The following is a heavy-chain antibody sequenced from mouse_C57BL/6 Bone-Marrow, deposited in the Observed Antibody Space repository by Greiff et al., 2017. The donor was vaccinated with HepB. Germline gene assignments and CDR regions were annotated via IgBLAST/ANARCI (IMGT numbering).Heavy chain of an antibody. Sequence: EVQRVESGGGLVQPGGSLKLSCAASGFTFSDYYMYWVRQTPEKRLEWVAYISNGGGSTYYPDTVKGRFTISRDNAKNTLYLQMSRLKSEDTAMYYCARGVHYYAMDYWGQGTSVTVSS. J-gene: IGHJ4*01. CDR2: ISNGGGST. CDR3: ARGVHYYAMDY. CDR1: GFTFSDYY. V-gene: IGHV5-12*01.